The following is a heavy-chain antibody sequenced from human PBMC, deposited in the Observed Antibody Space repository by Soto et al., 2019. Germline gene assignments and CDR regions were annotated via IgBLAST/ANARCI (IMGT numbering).Heavy chain of an antibody. J-gene: IGHJ5*02. CDR1: GGSISSSSYY. D-gene: IGHD3-10*01. Sequence: SETLSLTCTVSGGSISSSSYYWGWIRQPPGKGLEWIGSIYYSGSTYYNPSLKSRVTISVDTSKNQFSLKLSSVTAADTAVYYCARHRGTRFGELTPRWFDTWGQGTLVTVSS. CDR2: IYYSGST. V-gene: IGHV4-39*01. CDR3: ARHRGTRFGELTPRWFDT.